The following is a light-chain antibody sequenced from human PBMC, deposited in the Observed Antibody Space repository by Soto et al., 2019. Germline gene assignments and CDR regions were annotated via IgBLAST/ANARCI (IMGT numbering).Light chain of an antibody. CDR2: EVT. Sequence: QSVPTQPASVSGSPGHSITISCTGTSSDVGGYNFVSWYQQKPGTAPKLLIYEVTHRPSGISDRFSGSKSGNMASLTISGLQDEDEASYYCCTYARNRLYVFGSGTKLTVL. V-gene: IGLV2-14*01. CDR1: SSDVGGYNF. CDR3: CTYARNRLYV. J-gene: IGLJ1*01.